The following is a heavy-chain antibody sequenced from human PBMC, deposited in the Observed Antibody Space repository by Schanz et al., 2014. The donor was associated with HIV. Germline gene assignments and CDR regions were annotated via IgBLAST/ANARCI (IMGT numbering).Heavy chain of an antibody. CDR3: ARSRYGDHPYYFDL. D-gene: IGHD2-21*02. CDR2: IIPVFGTA. J-gene: IGHJ4*02. V-gene: IGHV1-69*01. Sequence: QVPLVQSGTEVKKPGSSVKVSCKPSGGTFRSFAISWVRQAPGQGLEWMGGIIPVFGTANYAQKFQGRVTINADQSPTTVYMYLSSLRSDDTAVYYCARSRYGDHPYYFDLWGQGTPVAVS. CDR1: GGTFRSFA.